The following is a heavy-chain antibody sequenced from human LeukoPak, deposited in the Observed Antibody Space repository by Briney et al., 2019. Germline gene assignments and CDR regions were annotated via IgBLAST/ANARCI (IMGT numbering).Heavy chain of an antibody. CDR3: ARDLGSNYALDI. D-gene: IGHD4-11*01. CDR1: GGTVSSYA. CDR2: IIPIFGTA. J-gene: IGHJ3*02. Sequence: SVKVSCKASGGTVSSYAISWVRQAPGQGLECMGGIIPIFGTANYAQKFQGRVTITADESTSKAYMELSSLRSEDTAVYYCARDLGSNYALDIWGQGTMVTVSS. V-gene: IGHV1-69*13.